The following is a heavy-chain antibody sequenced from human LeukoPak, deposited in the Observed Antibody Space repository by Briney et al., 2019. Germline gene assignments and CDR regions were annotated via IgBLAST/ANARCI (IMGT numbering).Heavy chain of an antibody. CDR3: AKAGADFWSGSNYYGMDV. D-gene: IGHD3-3*01. CDR1: GFTFSSFA. Sequence: PGGSLRLSCAASGFTFSSFAMSWVRQAPGKGLEWVSLISGSGGSTYYADSVKGRFTISRDNSKNTLFLQMNSLRAEDTAVYYCAKAGADFWSGSNYYGMDVWGQGTTVTVSS. V-gene: IGHV3-23*01. CDR2: ISGSGGST. J-gene: IGHJ6*02.